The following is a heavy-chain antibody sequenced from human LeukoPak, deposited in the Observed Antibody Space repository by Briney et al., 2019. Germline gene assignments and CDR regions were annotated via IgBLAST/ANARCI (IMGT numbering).Heavy chain of an antibody. V-gene: IGHV3-7*01. CDR3: ASTFPYCGGGSCAL. CDR1: GLSFSDNW. D-gene: IGHD2-15*01. Sequence: PGGSLRLSCAASGLSFSDNWMSWVRQAPGEWREWVANIKPDGGHQNYMDSVKGRFTISRDNAQNSLYLQMNRLRAEDTGIYSCASTFPYCGGGSCALGGQGTLVTVSP. J-gene: IGHJ4*02. CDR2: IKPDGGHQ.